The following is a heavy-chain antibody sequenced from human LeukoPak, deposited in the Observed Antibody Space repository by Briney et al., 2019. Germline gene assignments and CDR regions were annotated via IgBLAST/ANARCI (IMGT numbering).Heavy chain of an antibody. Sequence: ASVKVSCKASGYTFTGYYMHWVRQAPGQGLEWMGWINPNSGGTNYAQKFQGRVTMTTDTSTSTAYMELRSLRSDDTAVYYCARPTMVRGLDVWGKGTTVTVSS. CDR2: INPNSGGT. CDR3: ARPTMVRGLDV. J-gene: IGHJ6*04. CDR1: GYTFTGYY. D-gene: IGHD3-10*01. V-gene: IGHV1-2*02.